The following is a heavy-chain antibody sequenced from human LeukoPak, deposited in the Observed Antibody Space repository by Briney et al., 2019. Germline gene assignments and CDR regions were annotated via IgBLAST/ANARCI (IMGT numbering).Heavy chain of an antibody. Sequence: GASVRVSCKVSGYTFTDYYMHWVQQAPGKGLEWIGLVDPEDGETIYAEKFQGRVTITADTSTDTAYMELSSLRSEDTAVYYCATVVVPAANTDYWGQGTLVTVSS. D-gene: IGHD2-2*01. CDR3: ATVVVPAANTDY. V-gene: IGHV1-69-2*01. CDR2: VDPEDGET. J-gene: IGHJ4*02. CDR1: GYTFTDYY.